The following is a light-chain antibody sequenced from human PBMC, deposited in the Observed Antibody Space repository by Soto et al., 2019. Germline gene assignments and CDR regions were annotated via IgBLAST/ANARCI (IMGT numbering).Light chain of an antibody. Sequence: EIVLTQSPATLALSPVERSTLSCMASQSVSSYLAWYQQKPGQAPRLLVYDASTRATGIPDRFSGSGSGTDFTLTISRLEPEDFAVYYCQQYGSSPRAFGGGTKVDIK. CDR3: QQYGSSPRA. CDR2: DAS. CDR1: QSVSSY. V-gene: IGKV3-20*01. J-gene: IGKJ4*01.